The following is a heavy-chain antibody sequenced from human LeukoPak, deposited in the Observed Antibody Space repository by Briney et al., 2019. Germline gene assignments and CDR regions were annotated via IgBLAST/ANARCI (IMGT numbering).Heavy chain of an antibody. J-gene: IGHJ6*02. D-gene: IGHD6-13*01. V-gene: IGHV3-48*02. CDR2: ISSSSSII. CDR1: GFTFSSYS. CDR3: AREAAAGTLYYYYGMDV. Sequence: GGSLRLSCAASGFTFSSYSMNWVRQAPGKGLEWVSYISSSSSIIYYADSVKGRFTISRDNAKNSLYLQMNSLRDEDTAVYYCAREAAAGTLYYYYGMDVWGQGTTVTVSS.